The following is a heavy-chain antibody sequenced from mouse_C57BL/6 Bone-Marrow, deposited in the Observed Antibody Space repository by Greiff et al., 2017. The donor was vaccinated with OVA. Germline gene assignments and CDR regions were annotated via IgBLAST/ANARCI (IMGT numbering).Heavy chain of an antibody. V-gene: IGHV1-76*01. CDR1: GYTFTDYY. CDR2: INPESGNT. CDR3: AREADGTRFAY. Sequence: VQLQESGAELVRPGASVKLSCKASGYTFTDYYMNWVKQRHGKGLEWIGMINPESGNTNYNEKFKGKATLTADKSSSTAYMQLSSLTSEDSAVYFCAREADGTRFAYWGQGTLVTVSA. J-gene: IGHJ3*01. D-gene: IGHD2-1*01.